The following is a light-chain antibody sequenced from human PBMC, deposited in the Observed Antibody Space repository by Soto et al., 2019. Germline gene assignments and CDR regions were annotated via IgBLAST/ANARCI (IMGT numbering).Light chain of an antibody. J-gene: IGKJ1*01. CDR3: QQYDVYST. CDR1: QSISGW. CDR2: KAS. Sequence: DIQMTQSPSTLSASVGDRVIITCRASQSISGWLACYQQKPGIAPKLLIYKASTLQDGVPPRFSGSGFGTEFTLTISSLQPDDCGLYYCQQYDVYSTFGQGTKVEIK. V-gene: IGKV1-5*03.